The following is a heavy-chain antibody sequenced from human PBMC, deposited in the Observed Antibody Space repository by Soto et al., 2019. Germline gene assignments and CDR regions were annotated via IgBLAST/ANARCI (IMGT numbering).Heavy chain of an antibody. CDR2: ISASGGST. Sequence: EVQLLESGGGLVQPGGSLRLSCAASGFTFSSSAMSWVRQAPGKGLEWVSAISASGGSTYYADSVKGRFTISRDNSMNTLYLQMNSLRAEDTAVYYCAKGYISRGYLDSWGQGTLVTVSS. D-gene: IGHD3-10*01. J-gene: IGHJ4*02. V-gene: IGHV3-23*01. CDR1: GFTFSSSA. CDR3: AKGYISRGYLDS.